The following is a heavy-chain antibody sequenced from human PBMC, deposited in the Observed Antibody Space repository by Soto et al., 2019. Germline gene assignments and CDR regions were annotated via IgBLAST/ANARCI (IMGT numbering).Heavy chain of an antibody. CDR1: GGSISSYY. D-gene: IGHD6-6*01. V-gene: IGHV4-59*12. Sequence: SETLSLTCTVSGGSISSYYWSWIRQPPGRGLEWIGYMYHSGSTYYNPSLKSRVTISIDRSKNQFSLKLSSVTAADTAVYYCARERPDGARLDPWGQGTLVTVSS. J-gene: IGHJ5*02. CDR3: ARERPDGARLDP. CDR2: MYHSGST.